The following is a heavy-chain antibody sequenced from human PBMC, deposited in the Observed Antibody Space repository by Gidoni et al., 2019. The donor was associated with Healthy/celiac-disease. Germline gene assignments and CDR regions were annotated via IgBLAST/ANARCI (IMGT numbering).Heavy chain of an antibody. CDR1: GDSVSSNSAA. D-gene: IGHD2-15*01. Sequence: QVQLQQSGPGLVKPSQTLSLTCALSGDSVSSNSAAWNWIRQSPSRGLEWLGRTYYRSKWYNDYAVSVKSRITINPDTSKNQFSLQLNSVTPEDTAVYYCARDRGPVVMSSTNWFDPWGQGTLVTVSS. V-gene: IGHV6-1*01. CDR2: TYYRSKWYN. CDR3: ARDRGPVVMSSTNWFDP. J-gene: IGHJ5*02.